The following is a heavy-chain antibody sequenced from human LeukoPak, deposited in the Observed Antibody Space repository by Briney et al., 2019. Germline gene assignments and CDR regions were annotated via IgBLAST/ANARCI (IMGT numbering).Heavy chain of an antibody. V-gene: IGHV1-2*02. D-gene: IGHD5/OR15-5a*01. CDR1: GYTFTSYA. CDR3: AREVYYFDY. Sequence: ASVKVSCKASGYTFTSYAMNWVRQAPGQGLEWMGWINPNSGGTNYAQKFQGRVTMTRDTSISTAYMELSRLRSDDTAVYYCAREVYYFDYWGQGTLVTVSS. J-gene: IGHJ4*02. CDR2: INPNSGGT.